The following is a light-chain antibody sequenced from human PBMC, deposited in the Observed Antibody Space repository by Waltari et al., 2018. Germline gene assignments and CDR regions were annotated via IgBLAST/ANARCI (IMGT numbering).Light chain of an antibody. CDR1: TSNIGAGHD. CDR2: GKN. V-gene: IGLV1-40*01. Sequence: QSVLTQPPSVSGTPGQRVTISCSGRTSNIGAGHDVHWSPHLPGTAPKLLINGKNKRPPGVPDRVSGSKAGTSASLAITGLQADDEADYFCQSFDNMLSGGVVFGGGTKLAVL. CDR3: QSFDNMLSGGVV. J-gene: IGLJ2*01.